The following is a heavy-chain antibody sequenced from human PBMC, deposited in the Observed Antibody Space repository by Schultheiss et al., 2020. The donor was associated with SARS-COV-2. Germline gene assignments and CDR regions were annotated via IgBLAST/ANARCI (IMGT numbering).Heavy chain of an antibody. J-gene: IGHJ5*02. CDR2: IKQDGSEK. CDR1: GFTFSSYW. CDR3: ARDKGHLHQNWFDP. V-gene: IGHV3-7*03. Sequence: GGSLRLSCAASGFTFSSYWMSWVRQAPGKGLEWVANIKQDGSEKYYVDSVKGRFTISRDNAKNSLYLQMNSLRAEDTAVYYCARDKGHLHQNWFDPWGQGTLVTVSS.